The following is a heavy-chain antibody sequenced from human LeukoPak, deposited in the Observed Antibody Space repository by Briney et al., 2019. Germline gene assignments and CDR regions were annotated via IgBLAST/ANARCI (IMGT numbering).Heavy chain of an antibody. CDR2: IIPILGIA. CDR3: ARPLYGGNSGGYYYYGMDV. Sequence: SVKVSCKASGGTFSSYAISWVRQAPGQGLEWMGRIIPILGIANYAQKFQGRVTITADKSTSTAYMELSSLRSEDMAVYYCARPLYGGNSGGYYYYGMDVWGQGTTVTVSS. V-gene: IGHV1-69*04. D-gene: IGHD4-23*01. J-gene: IGHJ6*02. CDR1: GGTFSSYA.